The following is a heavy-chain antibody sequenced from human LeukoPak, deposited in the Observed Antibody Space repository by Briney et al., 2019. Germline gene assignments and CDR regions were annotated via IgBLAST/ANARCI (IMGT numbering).Heavy chain of an antibody. V-gene: IGHV4-61*01. CDR2: LSYSGST. Sequence: NSSETLSLTCTVSGGSVSSSSYYWSWIRQPPGKGLEWIGYLSYSGSTNYNPSLKSRVSISVDTSKNQFSLKLSSVTAADTAVYYCARYPHCSSTDCYVTWGQGTLAIVPA. CDR3: ARYPHCSSTDCYVT. CDR1: GGSVSSSSYY. D-gene: IGHD2-2*01. J-gene: IGHJ4*02.